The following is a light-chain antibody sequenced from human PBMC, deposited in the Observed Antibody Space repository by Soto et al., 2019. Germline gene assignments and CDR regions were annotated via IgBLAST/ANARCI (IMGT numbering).Light chain of an antibody. Sequence: QSVLTQPPSVSGAPGQRVTISCTGSSSNIGAGYDVHWYQQLPGTAPKLLIYGNSNRPSGVPDRFSGSKSGTSASLAITGXXXXXXXXXXXXSXDSSLSGSVFGGGTKLTVL. CDR1: SSNIGAGYD. V-gene: IGLV1-40*01. CDR3: XSXDSSLSGSV. J-gene: IGLJ2*01. CDR2: GNS.